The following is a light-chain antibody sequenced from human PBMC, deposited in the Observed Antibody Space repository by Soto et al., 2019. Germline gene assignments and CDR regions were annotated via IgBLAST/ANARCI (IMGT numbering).Light chain of an antibody. CDR2: DAS. Sequence: DIQMTQSPSTLSASVGDRVTITCRASQSINSWLAWYQQKPGKAPQILIYDASTLKSGVPSRFSGSGSGTEFTLTISSLQPEDFAIYFCQQGSRFPFTFGPGTKVDIK. CDR3: QQGSRFPFT. V-gene: IGKV1-5*01. J-gene: IGKJ3*01. CDR1: QSINSW.